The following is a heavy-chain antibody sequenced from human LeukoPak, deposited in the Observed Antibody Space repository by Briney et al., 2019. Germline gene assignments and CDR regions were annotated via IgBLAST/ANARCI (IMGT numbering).Heavy chain of an antibody. J-gene: IGHJ4*02. Sequence: PSETLSLTCTISGSSVTSVSHYWGWIRQPPGRGLEWIGDIYYTGSTYYSPSLRSRVTMSVHTSENQFSLRLNSVTAVDTAVYYCARRWGNIVGVTYEYWGQGTLVTVSS. D-gene: IGHD3-16*01. CDR2: IYYTGST. CDR1: GSSVTSVSHY. V-gene: IGHV4-39*01. CDR3: ARRWGNIVGVTYEY.